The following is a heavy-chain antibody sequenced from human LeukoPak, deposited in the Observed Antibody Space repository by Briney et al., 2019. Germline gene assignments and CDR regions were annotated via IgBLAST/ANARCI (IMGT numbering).Heavy chain of an antibody. Sequence: PSETLSLTCAVYGGSFSGYYWSWIRQPPGKGLEWIGEINHSGSTNYNPSLKSRVTISVVTSKNQFSLKLSSVTAADTAVYYCARSHYYDSSGSQNNWFDPWGQGTLVTVSS. CDR1: GGSFSGYY. J-gene: IGHJ5*02. V-gene: IGHV4-34*01. CDR3: ARSHYYDSSGSQNNWFDP. D-gene: IGHD3-22*01. CDR2: INHSGST.